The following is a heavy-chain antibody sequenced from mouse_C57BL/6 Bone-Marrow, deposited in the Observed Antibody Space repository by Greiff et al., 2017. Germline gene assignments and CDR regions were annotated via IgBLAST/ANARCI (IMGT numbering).Heavy chain of an antibody. J-gene: IGHJ1*03. CDR1: GYTFTSYW. V-gene: IGHV1-61*01. CDR2: IYPSDSET. CDR3: AMARYWYFDV. Sequence: QVQLQQPGAELVRPGSSVKLSCKASGYTFTSYWMDWVKQRPGQGLEWIGNIYPSDSETHYNQKFKDKATLTVDKPSSTAYMQLSSLASEDSAVNYCAMARYWYFDVWGTGTTVTVSS.